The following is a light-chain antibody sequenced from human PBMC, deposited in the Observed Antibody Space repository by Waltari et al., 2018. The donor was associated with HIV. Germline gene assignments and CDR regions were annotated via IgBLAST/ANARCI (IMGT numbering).Light chain of an antibody. V-gene: IGLV2-11*01. Sequence: QSALTQPRSVSGSPGQSVTISCTGTNTDVGGYNYVSWYQQHPGKVPKLLIYDVSKRPSGVPDRFSGSKSGNTASLTISGLQAEDEADYYCCSYAGSYTWVFGGGTKLTVL. CDR1: NTDVGGYNY. CDR3: CSYAGSYTWV. J-gene: IGLJ3*02. CDR2: DVS.